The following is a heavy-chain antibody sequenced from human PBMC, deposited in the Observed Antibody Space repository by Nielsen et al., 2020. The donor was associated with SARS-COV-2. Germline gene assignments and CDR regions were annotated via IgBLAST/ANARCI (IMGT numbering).Heavy chain of an antibody. D-gene: IGHD3-9*01. CDR2: MYNNGNT. CDR3: AREGFDWHYDY. Sequence: SETLSLTCTVSGGSISTYYWSWIRQPPGKGLEWIGYMYNNGNTNYSPSLKSRVTMSVDTSKNQFSLKLSSVTAADTAVYYCAREGFDWHYDYWGQGALVTVSS. CDR1: GGSISTYY. J-gene: IGHJ4*02. V-gene: IGHV4-59*01.